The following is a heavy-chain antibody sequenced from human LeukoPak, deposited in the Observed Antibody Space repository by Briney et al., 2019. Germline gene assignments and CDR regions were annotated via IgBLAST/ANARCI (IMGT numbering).Heavy chain of an antibody. Sequence: GGSLRLSCSASGFTFSSYAMHWVRQAPGKGLEYVSAISSNGGSTYYADSVKGRFTISRDNSKNTVYLQMNRLRAEDTAVYYCARLGSAWSYDYWGQGTLVTVSS. V-gene: IGHV3-64*04. CDR1: GFTFSSYA. J-gene: IGHJ4*02. CDR3: ARLGSAWSYDY. D-gene: IGHD6-19*01. CDR2: ISSNGGST.